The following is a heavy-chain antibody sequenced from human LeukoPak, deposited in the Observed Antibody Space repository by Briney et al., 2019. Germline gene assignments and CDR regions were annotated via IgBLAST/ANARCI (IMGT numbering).Heavy chain of an antibody. D-gene: IGHD6-19*01. CDR2: IYTSGST. CDR1: GGSISSYY. CDR3: ARDLPSGYSSGWYVTSDY. V-gene: IGHV4-4*07. J-gene: IGHJ4*02. Sequence: SETLSLTCTVSGGSISSYYWSWIRQPAGKGLEWIGRIYTSGSTNYNPSPKSRVTMSVDTSKNQFSLRLSSVTAADTAVYYCARDLPSGYSSGWYVTSDYWGQGTLVTVSS.